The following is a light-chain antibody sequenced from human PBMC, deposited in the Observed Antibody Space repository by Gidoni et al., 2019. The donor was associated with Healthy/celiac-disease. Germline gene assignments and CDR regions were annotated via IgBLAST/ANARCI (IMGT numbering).Light chain of an antibody. Sequence: MLFVESTRPLSLSPGERATLSCRASQSVSSSYLAWYQQKPGQAPRLLIYGASSRATGIPDRFSGSGSGTDFTLTISRLEPEDFAVYYCQQYGSSPPRITFGQGTRLEIK. CDR2: GAS. V-gene: IGKV3-20*01. J-gene: IGKJ5*01. CDR1: QSVSSSY. CDR3: QQYGSSPPRIT.